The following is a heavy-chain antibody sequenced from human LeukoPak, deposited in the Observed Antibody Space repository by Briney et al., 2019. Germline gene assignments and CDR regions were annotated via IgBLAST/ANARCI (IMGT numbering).Heavy chain of an antibody. D-gene: IGHD2-2*01. CDR2: IYPGDSDT. Sequence: GVSLKISCKGSGYSFTSYWIGWVRQMPGKGLEWMGIIYPGDSDTRYSPSFQGQVTISADKSISTAYLQWSSLKASDTAMYYCARQFYGSTSPNWFDPWGQGTLVTVSS. CDR1: GYSFTSYW. CDR3: ARQFYGSTSPNWFDP. J-gene: IGHJ5*02. V-gene: IGHV5-51*01.